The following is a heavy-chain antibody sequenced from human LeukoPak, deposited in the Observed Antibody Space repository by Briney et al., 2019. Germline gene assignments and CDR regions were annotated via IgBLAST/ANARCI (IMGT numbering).Heavy chain of an antibody. Sequence: SETLSLTCSVSGDSISSYYWSWIRQPPGKGLEWIGYIYYSGSTNYNPSLKSRVTISVDSSKNQFSLKLSSVTAADTAVYYCARHSIANYDSSGYYSQYYFDYWGQGTLVTVSS. J-gene: IGHJ4*02. V-gene: IGHV4-59*01. D-gene: IGHD3-22*01. CDR1: GDSISSYY. CDR2: IYYSGST. CDR3: ARHSIANYDSSGYYSQYYFDY.